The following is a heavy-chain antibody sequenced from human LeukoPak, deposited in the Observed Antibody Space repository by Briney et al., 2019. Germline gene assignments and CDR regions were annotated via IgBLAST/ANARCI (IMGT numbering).Heavy chain of an antibody. CDR2: IYYSGST. CDR1: GGSISSYY. J-gene: IGHJ4*02. V-gene: IGHV4-59*01. CDR3: ARQASELQVAYFDY. Sequence: SETLSLTCTVSGGSISSYYCSWIRQPPRKGLECVGYIYYSGSTNYNPSLKSRVTISVDTSKNQFSLKLSSVTAADTAVYYCARQASELQVAYFDYWGPGTLVTVSS. D-gene: IGHD1-26*01.